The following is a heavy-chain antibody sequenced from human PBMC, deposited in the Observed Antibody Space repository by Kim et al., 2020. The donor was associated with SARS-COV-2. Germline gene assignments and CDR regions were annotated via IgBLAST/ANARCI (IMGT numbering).Heavy chain of an antibody. Sequence: SEKVSCKVSGYTLTELSMHWVRQAPGKGLEWIGGFDAEDAETIYAQKFQGRVTMTEDTSTDTAYMELSSLRSEDTAVYYCATGIAVAGTPNSYYYYYGMDVWGQGTTVTVS. CDR3: ATGIAVAGTPNSYYYYYGMDV. J-gene: IGHJ6*02. CDR2: FDAEDAET. V-gene: IGHV1-24*01. D-gene: IGHD6-19*01. CDR1: GYTLTELS.